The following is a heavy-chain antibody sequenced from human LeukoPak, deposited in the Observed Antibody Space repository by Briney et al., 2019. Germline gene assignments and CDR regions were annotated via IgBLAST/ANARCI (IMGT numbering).Heavy chain of an antibody. Sequence: SGTLSLTCTVSGGSISSYYWSWIRQPPGKGLEWIGYIYYSGSTDSNPSLKSRVTISVDTSKNQFSLKLSSVTAADTAVYYCAIVGATPDYWGQGTLVTVSS. CDR3: AIVGATPDY. J-gene: IGHJ4*02. V-gene: IGHV4-59*12. CDR1: GGSISSYY. D-gene: IGHD1-26*01. CDR2: IYYSGST.